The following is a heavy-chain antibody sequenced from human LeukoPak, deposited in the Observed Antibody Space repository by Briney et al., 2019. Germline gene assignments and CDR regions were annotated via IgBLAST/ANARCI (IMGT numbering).Heavy chain of an antibody. CDR1: GFAFSSSS. V-gene: IGHV4-34*01. CDR2: ISHTGRS. J-gene: IGHJ4*02. Sequence: GSLRLSCTASGFAFSSSSMNWVRQAPGKGLEWIGDISHTGRSTYNPSLKSRLTMSIDTSRNQFSLRLSSVTAADTSIYFCASTMMTSSYYFDSWGQGTQVIVSS. D-gene: IGHD3-22*01. CDR3: ASTMMTSSYYFDS.